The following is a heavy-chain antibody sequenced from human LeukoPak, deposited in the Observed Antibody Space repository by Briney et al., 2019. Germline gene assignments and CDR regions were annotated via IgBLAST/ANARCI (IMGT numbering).Heavy chain of an antibody. V-gene: IGHV3-11*01. CDR2: ISSSGSTI. CDR3: ARDSSGWRYYFDY. J-gene: IGHJ4*02. CDR1: GFTFSDYY. D-gene: IGHD6-19*01. Sequence: GGSLRLSCAASGFTFSDYYMSWIRQAPGKGLEWVSYISSSGSTIYYADSVKGRFTISRDNAKNSLYLQMNSLRDEDTAVYYCARDSSGWRYYFDYWGQGTLVTVSS.